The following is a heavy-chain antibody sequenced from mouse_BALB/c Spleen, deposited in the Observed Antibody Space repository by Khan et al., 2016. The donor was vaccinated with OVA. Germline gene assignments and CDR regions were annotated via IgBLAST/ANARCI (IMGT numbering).Heavy chain of an antibody. CDR1: GYTFTNYG. V-gene: IGHV9-1*02. Sequence: LVESGPELKKPGETVKISCKASGYTFTNYGMNWVKQAPGKGLKWMGWINTYTGEPTYADDFKGRFVFSLETSASTAYLQIRNLKNEDMTTYFCARISSYWYSDVWGAGTTVTVSS. CDR2: INTYTGEP. CDR3: ARISSYWYSDV. D-gene: IGHD6-2*01. J-gene: IGHJ1*01.